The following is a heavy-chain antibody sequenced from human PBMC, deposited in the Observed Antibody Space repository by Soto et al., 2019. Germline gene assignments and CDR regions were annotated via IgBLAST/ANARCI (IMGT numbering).Heavy chain of an antibody. D-gene: IGHD3-3*01. Sequence: GSLRLSCAASGFTLDSAWMNWVRQAPGKGLEWVSSISSSSSYIYYADSVKGRFTISRDNAKNSLYLQMNSLRAEDTAVYYCARGTYYDFWSGYNAFDIWGQGTMVTV. J-gene: IGHJ3*02. CDR1: GFTLDSAW. CDR2: ISSSSSYI. V-gene: IGHV3-21*01. CDR3: ARGTYYDFWSGYNAFDI.